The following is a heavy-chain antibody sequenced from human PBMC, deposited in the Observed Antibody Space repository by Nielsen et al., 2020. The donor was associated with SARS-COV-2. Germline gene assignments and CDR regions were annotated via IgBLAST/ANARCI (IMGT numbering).Heavy chain of an antibody. V-gene: IGHV4-34*01. D-gene: IGHD3-9*01. Sequence: SETLSLTCAVYGESVNTYYWTWVRQPPGKGLEWIGEIYHTGSTTYNPSLGSRVTMSIDTSKNQFSLKIMSVTAADTALYYCARRARSTDYDPLTGYRTYRFNHMDVWAQGTTV. CDR2: IYHTGST. CDR1: GESVNTYY. J-gene: IGHJ6*02. CDR3: ARRARSTDYDPLTGYRTYRFNHMDV.